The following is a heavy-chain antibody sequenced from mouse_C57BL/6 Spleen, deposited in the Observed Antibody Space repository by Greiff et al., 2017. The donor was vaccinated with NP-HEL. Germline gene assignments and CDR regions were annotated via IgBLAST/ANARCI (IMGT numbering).Heavy chain of an antibody. Sequence: QVQLQQSGAELMKPGASVKLSCKATGYTFTGYWIEWVKQRPGHGLEWIGEILPGSGSTNYNEKFKGKATFTADTSSNTAYMQLSSLTTEDSAIYYCARSVDYYGSSYVSWFAYWGQGTLVTVSA. CDR1: GYTFTGYW. CDR2: ILPGSGST. D-gene: IGHD1-1*01. V-gene: IGHV1-9*01. J-gene: IGHJ3*01. CDR3: ARSVDYYGSSYVSWFAY.